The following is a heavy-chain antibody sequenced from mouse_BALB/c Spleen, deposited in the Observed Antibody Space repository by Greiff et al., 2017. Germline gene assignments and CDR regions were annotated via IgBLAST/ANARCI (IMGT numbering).Heavy chain of an antibody. CDR2: ISYSGST. D-gene: IGHD2-4*01. CDR3: ARALWDYEDGFAY. J-gene: IGHJ3*01. CDR1: GYSITSDYA. V-gene: IGHV3-2*02. Sequence: VQLKESGPGLVKPSQSLSLTCTVTGYSITSDYAWNWIRQFPGNKLEWMGYISYSGSTSYNPSLKSRISITRDTSKNQFFLQLNSVTTEDTATYYCARALWDYEDGFAYWGQGTLVTVSA.